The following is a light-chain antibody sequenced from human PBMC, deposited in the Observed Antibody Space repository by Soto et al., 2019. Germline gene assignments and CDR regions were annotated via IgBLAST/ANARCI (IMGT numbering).Light chain of an antibody. CDR2: GAS. CDR1: QSVSSNY. V-gene: IGKV3-20*01. J-gene: IGKJ3*01. Sequence: EIVLTQSPGTLSLSPGERATLSCRASQSVSSNYLAWYQQRPGQAPRLLIFGASYRATGIPDRFSGSGSGTDFTLTISRLEPEDFAAYYCQHYGSSPPEFTFGPGTIVDNK. CDR3: QHYGSSPPEFT.